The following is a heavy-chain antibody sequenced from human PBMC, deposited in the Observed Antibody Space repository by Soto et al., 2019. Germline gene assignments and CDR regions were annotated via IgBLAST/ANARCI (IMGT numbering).Heavy chain of an antibody. D-gene: IGHD3-16*01. CDR2: IYWNDDK. V-gene: IGHV2-5*01. CDR1: GFSLRTTGVG. Sequence: QITLKESGPPLVEPTQTLTLTCTYSGFSLRTTGVGVGWIRQPPGKALESLGIIYWNDDKRYSPSLKNRFTLTSDISKSQVVLTMTNMDPVDTATYYCAHTWGLPFDYWGQGTLVIVSS. J-gene: IGHJ4*02. CDR3: AHTWGLPFDY.